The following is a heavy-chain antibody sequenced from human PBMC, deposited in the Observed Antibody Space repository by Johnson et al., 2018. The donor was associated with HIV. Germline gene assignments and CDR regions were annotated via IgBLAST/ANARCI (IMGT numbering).Heavy chain of an antibody. CDR3: ARDRGYWDAFDI. J-gene: IGHJ3*02. CDR1: GFTFSDYY. D-gene: IGHD3-22*01. CDR2: ISSSGTTV. V-gene: IGHV3-11*04. Sequence: QVLLVESGGGLVKPGGSLRLSCAASGFTFSDYYMSWIRQTPGKGLEWVSYISSSGTTVYSADSVKGRFSISRDNAKHSLYLQMNSLRAEDTAVYYCARDRGYWDAFDIWGQGTMVTVSS.